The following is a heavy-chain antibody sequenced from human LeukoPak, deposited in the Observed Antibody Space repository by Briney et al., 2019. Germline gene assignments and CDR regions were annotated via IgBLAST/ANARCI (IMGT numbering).Heavy chain of an antibody. D-gene: IGHD1-26*01. CDR1: GFTFSSYA. CDR2: ISYDGSNK. J-gene: IGHJ4*02. Sequence: GGSLRLSCAASGFTFSSYAMHWVRQAPGKGLEGVAVISYDGSNKYYADSVKGRFTIPRDNSKNTLYLQMNSLSAEDTAVYYCARESSGYYFDYWGQGTLVTVSS. V-gene: IGHV3-30*04. CDR3: ARESSGYYFDY.